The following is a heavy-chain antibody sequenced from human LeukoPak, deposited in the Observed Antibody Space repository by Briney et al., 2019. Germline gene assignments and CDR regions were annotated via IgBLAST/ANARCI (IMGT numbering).Heavy chain of an antibody. CDR2: VRNDGGDK. CDR1: GFIFSDYG. CDR3: AKHYYGSGSKKNYFNY. J-gene: IGHJ4*02. V-gene: IGHV3-30*02. Sequence: GGSLRLSCAASGFIFSDYGMHWVRQAPGKGLEWVTMVRNDGGDKYYADSVRGRFTISRDNSKNTLYLQMNSLRPEATDVYYVAKHYYGSGSKKNYFNYWGQGPLVTVSS. D-gene: IGHD3-10*01.